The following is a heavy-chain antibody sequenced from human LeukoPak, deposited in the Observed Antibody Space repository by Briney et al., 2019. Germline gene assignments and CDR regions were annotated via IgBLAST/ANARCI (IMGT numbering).Heavy chain of an antibody. CDR1: GYTFTGYY. CDR2: INPNSGGT. J-gene: IGHJ3*02. D-gene: IGHD3-10*01. CDR3: ARAMVRGVIITVNDAFDI. V-gene: IGHV1-2*02. Sequence: ASVKVSCKASGYTFTGYYMHWVRQAPGQGLGWMGWINPNSGGTNYAQKFQGRVTMTRDTSISTAYMELSRLRSDDTAVYYCARAMVRGVIITVNDAFDIWGQGTMVTVSS.